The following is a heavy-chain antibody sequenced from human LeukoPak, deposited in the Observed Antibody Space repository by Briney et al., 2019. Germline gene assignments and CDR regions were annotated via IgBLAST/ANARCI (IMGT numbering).Heavy chain of an antibody. CDR1: GGSISSYY. CDR3: ARVGIAVAGTRYYYYYGMDV. J-gene: IGHJ6*02. CDR2: IYYSGST. V-gene: IGHV4-59*12. Sequence: SETLSLTCTVSGGSISSYYWSWIRQPPGKGLEWIGSIYYSGSTYYNPSLKSRVTISVDTSKNQFSLKLSSVTAADTAVYYCARVGIAVAGTRYYYYYGMDVWGQGTTVTVSS. D-gene: IGHD6-19*01.